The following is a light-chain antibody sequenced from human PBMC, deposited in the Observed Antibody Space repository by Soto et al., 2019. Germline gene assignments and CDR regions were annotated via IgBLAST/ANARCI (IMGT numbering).Light chain of an antibody. J-gene: IGKJ1*01. CDR2: GAS. CDR3: QQYNKWPRT. CDR1: QSVNIN. Sequence: DIVMTQSPSTLSVSPGERATLSCRASQSVNINLAWYQQKPGQAPRLLIFGASSRANGIPARFSGSGSGTEFTLTISNLQTEDFAVYYCQQYNKWPRTFGQGTKVDI. V-gene: IGKV3-15*01.